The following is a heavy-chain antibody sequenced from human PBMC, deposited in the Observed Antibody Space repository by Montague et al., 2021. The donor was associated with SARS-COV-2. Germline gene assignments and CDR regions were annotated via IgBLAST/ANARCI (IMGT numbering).Heavy chain of an antibody. J-gene: IGHJ2*01. CDR1: GGSISSSSYY. V-gene: IGHV4-39*01. CDR3: ARHVYDILTGYYTYWYFDL. Sequence: SETLSLTCTVSGGSISSSSYYWGWIRQPPGKGLEWIGSICYSGSTYYNPSLKSRVTISVDTSKNQFSLKLSSVTAADTAVYYCARHVYDILTGYYTYWYFDLWGRGTLVTVSS. D-gene: IGHD3-9*01. CDR2: ICYSGST.